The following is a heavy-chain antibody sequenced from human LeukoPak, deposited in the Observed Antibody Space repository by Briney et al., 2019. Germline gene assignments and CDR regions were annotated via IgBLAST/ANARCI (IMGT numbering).Heavy chain of an antibody. CDR3: ARQFGRWLQLHSFDY. CDR1: GGSISSSSYY. J-gene: IGHJ4*02. D-gene: IGHD5-24*01. Sequence: SETLSLTCTVSGGSISSSSYYWGWIRQPPGKGLEWIGSIYYSGSTYYNPSLKSRVTISVDTSKNQFSLKLSSVTAADTAVYYCARQFGRWLQLHSFDYWGQGTLVTVSS. CDR2: IYYSGST. V-gene: IGHV4-39*01.